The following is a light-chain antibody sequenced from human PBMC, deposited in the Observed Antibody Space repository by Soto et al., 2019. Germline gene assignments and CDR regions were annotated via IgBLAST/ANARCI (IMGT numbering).Light chain of an antibody. Sequence: DIQTTQSPSTLSGSVGDRVTITCRASQTISSWLAWYQQKPGKAPKLLIYKASTLKSGVPSRFSGSGSGTEFTLTISSLQPDDFATYYCQHYNSYSEEFGQGTKVDI. CDR2: KAS. CDR3: QHYNSYSEE. V-gene: IGKV1-5*03. J-gene: IGKJ1*01. CDR1: QTISSW.